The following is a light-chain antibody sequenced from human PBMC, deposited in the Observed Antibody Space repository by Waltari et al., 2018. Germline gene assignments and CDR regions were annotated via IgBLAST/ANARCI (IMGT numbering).Light chain of an antibody. CDR2: CAS. CDR1: QSLLYSSNNKKS. J-gene: IGKJ4*01. V-gene: IGKV4-1*01. CDR3: QQYYSTPLT. Sequence: DIVMTQSPDSLAVSLGARATINCKSSQSLLYSSNNKKSLAWYQQKPGQPPKLLIYCASSRESGVPDRFRASGSGTDFTLTISSLQAEDVAVYYCQQYYSTPLTFGGGTKVEIK.